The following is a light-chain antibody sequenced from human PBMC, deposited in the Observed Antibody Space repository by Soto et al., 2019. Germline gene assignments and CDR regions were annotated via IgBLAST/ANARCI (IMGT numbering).Light chain of an antibody. V-gene: IGKV1-39*01. CDR3: QQSYCTPRT. J-gene: IGKJ1*01. CDR1: QSISSY. Sequence: DIQMTQSPSSLSASVRDRVTITCRASQSISSYLNWYQQKPGQAPKLLLYAASSLQSGVPSRFGSRASRTDFTPTISSQQPEELATYCCQQSYCTPRTFGQGTKVDIK. CDR2: AAS.